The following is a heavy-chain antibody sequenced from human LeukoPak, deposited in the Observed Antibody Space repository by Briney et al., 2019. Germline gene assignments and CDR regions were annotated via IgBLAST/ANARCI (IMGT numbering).Heavy chain of an antibody. Sequence: GGSLRLSCAASGFTFSSYAMIWVRQAPGKGLEWVSAISGSGGSTYYADSVKGRFTISRDNSKNALYLQMNSLRAEDTAVYYCAKGARVVVITALCFVYWGQGTLVTVSS. D-gene: IGHD3-22*01. J-gene: IGHJ4*02. V-gene: IGHV3-23*01. CDR3: AKGARVVVITALCFVY. CDR2: ISGSGGST. CDR1: GFTFSSYA.